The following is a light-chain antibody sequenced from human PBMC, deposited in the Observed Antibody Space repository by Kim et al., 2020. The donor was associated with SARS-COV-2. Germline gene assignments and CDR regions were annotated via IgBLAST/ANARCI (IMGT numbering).Light chain of an antibody. J-gene: IGLJ2*01. Sequence: ALGQTVTITCQGDSLRTYYASWYQQKPGQAPILVIYGKNNRPSGTPDRFSGSTSGNTASLTITGAQAEDEADYYCNSRDSSGNLWVFGGGTKVTVL. CDR3: NSRDSSGNLWV. V-gene: IGLV3-19*01. CDR1: SLRTYY. CDR2: GKN.